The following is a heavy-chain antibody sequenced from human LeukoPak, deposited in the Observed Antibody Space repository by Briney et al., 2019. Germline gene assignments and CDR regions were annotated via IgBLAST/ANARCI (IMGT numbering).Heavy chain of an antibody. J-gene: IGHJ6*03. CDR3: ARLIAASPYYYMDV. CDR1: GFTVSSNY. D-gene: IGHD6-13*01. CDR2: IYSDDST. V-gene: IGHV3-53*01. Sequence: GGSLRLSCAASGFTVSSNYMSWVRQAPGKGLECVSVIYSDDSTYYADSVKGRSTIPRDNSKNTVYVQMHTLRAEDTAVYYCARLIAASPYYYMDVWGKGTTVTVSS.